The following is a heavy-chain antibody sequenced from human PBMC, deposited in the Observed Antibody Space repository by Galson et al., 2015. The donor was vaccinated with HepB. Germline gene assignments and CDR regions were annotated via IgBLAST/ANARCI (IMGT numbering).Heavy chain of an antibody. D-gene: IGHD3-16*01. CDR2: ISDSGGSS. J-gene: IGHJ4*02. V-gene: IGHV3-23*01. Sequence: SLRLSCAASGFTFRNYAMSWVRQAPGKGLEWVSAISDSGGSSYHADSVKGRFTISRDNSKNTLYLQMDTLRADDTATYYCAKVWGGLQWFFDYWVQGTQVIVSS. CDR1: GFTFRNYA. CDR3: AKVWGGLQWFFDY.